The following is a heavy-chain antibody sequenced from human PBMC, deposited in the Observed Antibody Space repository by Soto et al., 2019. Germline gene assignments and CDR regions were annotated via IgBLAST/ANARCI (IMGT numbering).Heavy chain of an antibody. D-gene: IGHD6-13*01. V-gene: IGHV4-31*03. CDR2: IYYSGST. Sequence: SETLSLTCTVSGGSISSGGYYWSWIRQHPGKGLEWIGYIYYSGSTYYNPSLKSRVTISVDTSKNQFSLKLSSVTAADTAVYYCARDQRWQQLGNHYYYYGMDVWGQGTTVTVSS. CDR3: ARDQRWQQLGNHYYYYGMDV. CDR1: GGSISSGGYY. J-gene: IGHJ6*02.